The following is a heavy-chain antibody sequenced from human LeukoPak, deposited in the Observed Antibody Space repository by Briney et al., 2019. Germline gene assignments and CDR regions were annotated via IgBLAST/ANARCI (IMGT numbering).Heavy chain of an antibody. D-gene: IGHD2-2*01. CDR1: GFSFRSYE. Sequence: GGSLRLSCAASGFSFRSYEINWVRQAPGKGLEWVSYISSSGSTIYHADSVKGRFTISRDNAKNSLYLQMNSLRVEDTAVYYCARGSRDAFDIWGQGTMVSVSS. J-gene: IGHJ3*02. V-gene: IGHV3-48*03. CDR3: ARGSRDAFDI. CDR2: ISSSGSTI.